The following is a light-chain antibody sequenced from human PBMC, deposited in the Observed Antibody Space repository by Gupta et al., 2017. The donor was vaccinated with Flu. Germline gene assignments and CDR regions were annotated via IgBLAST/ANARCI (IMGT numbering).Light chain of an antibody. J-gene: IGKJ1*01. Sequence: EIVLTQSPGTLSLSPGEGATVSCRASQTISSSYLAWYQRKPGQAPRLLIYGASSRATGIPDRFSGSGSGTDFTLTISRLEPEDFAVYYCQQYGSSPLTFGQGTRVEIK. V-gene: IGKV3-20*01. CDR2: GAS. CDR3: QQYGSSPLT. CDR1: QTISSSY.